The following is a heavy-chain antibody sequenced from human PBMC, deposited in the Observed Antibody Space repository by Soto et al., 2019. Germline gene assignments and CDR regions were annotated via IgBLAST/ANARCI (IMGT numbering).Heavy chain of an antibody. CDR1: GFTFSSYA. D-gene: IGHD5-12*01. CDR3: ARDIGATIIRTLDY. CDR2: ISYDGSNK. Sequence: GGSLTLSCAAAGFTFSSYAMHRVRRAPGKGLEWVAVISYDGSNKYYADSVKGRFTISRDNSKNTLYLQMNSLRAEDTAVYYCARDIGATIIRTLDYWGQGTLVTVSS. V-gene: IGHV3-30-3*01. J-gene: IGHJ4*02.